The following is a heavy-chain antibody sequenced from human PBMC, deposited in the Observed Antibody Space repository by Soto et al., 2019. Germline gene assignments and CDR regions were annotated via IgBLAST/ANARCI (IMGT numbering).Heavy chain of an antibody. Sequence: PSETLSLTCTVSGGSISSSSYYWGWIRHPPGKGLEWIGSIYYSGSTYYNPSLKSRVTISVDTSKNQFSRKLSSVTAADTAVYYCARHRTTYGYDAFDIWGQGTMVTVSS. J-gene: IGHJ3*02. V-gene: IGHV4-39*01. D-gene: IGHD3-16*01. CDR3: ARHRTTYGYDAFDI. CDR2: IYYSGST. CDR1: GGSISSSSYY.